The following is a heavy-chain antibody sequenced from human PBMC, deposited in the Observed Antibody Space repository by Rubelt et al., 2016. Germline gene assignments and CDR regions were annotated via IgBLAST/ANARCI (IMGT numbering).Heavy chain of an antibody. CDR3: ASAQLGDYYYGMDV. Sequence: QLQLQESGPGLVKPSETLSLTCTVSGGSISSGTYYWGWIRQPPGKGLEWIGYIYYSGSTNYNPSLQSRVPISVDTSKNQLYLKLSSVTAADTAVYYWASAQLGDYYYGMDVWGQGTTVTVSS. V-gene: IGHV4-61*05. J-gene: IGHJ6*02. CDR1: GGSISSGTYY. CDR2: IYYSGST. D-gene: IGHD6-6*01.